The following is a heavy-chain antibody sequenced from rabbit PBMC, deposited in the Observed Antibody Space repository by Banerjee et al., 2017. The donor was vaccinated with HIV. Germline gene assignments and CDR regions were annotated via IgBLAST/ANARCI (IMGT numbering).Heavy chain of an antibody. V-gene: IGHV1S47*01. CDR1: GFDFSSYG. CDR3: ARDLTGVIGWNLNL. CDR2: ITYGGSA. D-gene: IGHD1-1*01. Sequence: QEQLVESGGGLVQPGGSLKLSCKASGFDFSSYGVSWVRQAPGKGLEWIGYITYGGSAYYASWVKGRFTISRDNAQNTVSLQLNSLTAADTATYFCARDLTGVIGWNLNLWGPGTLVTVS. J-gene: IGHJ4*01.